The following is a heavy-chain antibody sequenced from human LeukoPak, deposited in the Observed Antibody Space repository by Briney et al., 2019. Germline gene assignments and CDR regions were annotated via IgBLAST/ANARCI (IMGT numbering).Heavy chain of an antibody. CDR3: ASTKYGYGSCYFDY. D-gene: IGHD5-18*01. J-gene: IGHJ4*02. V-gene: IGHV4-30-2*01. CDR2: IYHSGST. CDR1: GGSISSGGYS. Sequence: SETLSLTCAVSGGSISSGGYSWSWIRQPPGKGLEWIGYIYHSGSTYYNPSLESRVTISVDRSKNQFSLKLSSVTAADTAVYYCASTKYGYGSCYFDYWGQGTLVTVSS.